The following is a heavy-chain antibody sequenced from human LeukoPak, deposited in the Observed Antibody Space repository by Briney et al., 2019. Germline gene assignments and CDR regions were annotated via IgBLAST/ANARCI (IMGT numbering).Heavy chain of an antibody. CDR3: ARANYDFWSGMDV. Sequence: GGSLKLSCAASGFTFRTYSMNWVRQAPGKGLEWVSSISSSSTYIYYADSARGRFPVSRDNAKNSLYLQMNSLRAEDTAVYYCARANYDFWSGMDVWGQGTTVTVSS. V-gene: IGHV3-21*01. J-gene: IGHJ6*02. D-gene: IGHD3-3*01. CDR2: ISSSSTYI. CDR1: GFTFRTYS.